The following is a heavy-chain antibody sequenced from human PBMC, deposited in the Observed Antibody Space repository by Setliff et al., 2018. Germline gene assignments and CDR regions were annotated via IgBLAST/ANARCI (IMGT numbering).Heavy chain of an antibody. J-gene: IGHJ4*02. D-gene: IGHD5-18*01. CDR1: GYTLSSYY. CDR3: ARAPLESGYYYGQGHYFDY. CDR2: INPSGGLT. V-gene: IGHV1-46*01. Sequence: GASVKVSCKASGYTLSSYYMHWVRQAPGQGLEWMGIINPSGGLTRYAQKFQGRVTMTRDTSTSTVYMEVSSLRSEDTAVYYCARAPLESGYYYGQGHYFDYWGQGTLVTVSS.